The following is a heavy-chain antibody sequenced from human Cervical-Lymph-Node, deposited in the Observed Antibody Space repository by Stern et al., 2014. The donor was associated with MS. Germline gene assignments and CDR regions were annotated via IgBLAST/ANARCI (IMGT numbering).Heavy chain of an antibody. V-gene: IGHV3-21*01. CDR1: GFTFSSYS. D-gene: IGHD2/OR15-2a*01. CDR2: ISSSSSDI. J-gene: IGHJ4*02. CDR3: ARDYDGNYLTYFEY. Sequence: EVQLVESGGGLVKPGGSLKLSCAVSGFTFSSYSMNWVRQAPGTGLEWVSSISSSSSDIYYADSVKGRFTISRDNAKNSLSLQMNSLRAEDTAVYYCARDYDGNYLTYFEYWGQGTLVTVSS.